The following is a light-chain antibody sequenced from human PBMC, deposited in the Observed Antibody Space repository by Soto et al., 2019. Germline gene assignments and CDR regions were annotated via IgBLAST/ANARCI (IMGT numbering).Light chain of an antibody. V-gene: IGKV3-20*01. CDR3: QQYANSPLT. J-gene: IGKJ4*01. CDR1: QSVAVRA. Sequence: EIVLTQSPDTLSLSPGERATLFCKASQSVAVRALAWYQQKPGQAPMLVIPGASSRATGVPERFSGSGSGTDFTLTITGLEPDDFAVYYCQQYANSPLTFGGGTKVE. CDR2: GAS.